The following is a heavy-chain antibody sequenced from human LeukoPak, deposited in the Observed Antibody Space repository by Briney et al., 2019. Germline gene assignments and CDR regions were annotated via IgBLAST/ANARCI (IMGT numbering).Heavy chain of an antibody. CDR2: ISSSSSSI. D-gene: IGHD6-13*01. V-gene: IGHV3-48*02. Sequence: PGGSLRLSCAACGFIFSTYSINWVRQAQGKGLEWVSHISSSSSSIYYADSVKGRFSISRDNAKNSLYLQMNSLRDEDTAVYYCARSGYGSRWYFFDHWGQGTLVTVSS. CDR3: ARSGYGSRWYFFDH. CDR1: GFIFSTYS. J-gene: IGHJ4*02.